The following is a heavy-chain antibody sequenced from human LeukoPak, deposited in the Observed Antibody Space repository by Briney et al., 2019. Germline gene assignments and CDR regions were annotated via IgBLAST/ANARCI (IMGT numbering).Heavy chain of an antibody. CDR2: FYTSGST. J-gene: IGHJ3*02. Sequence: SETLSLTCTVSGGFISSGSYYWSWIRQPAGKGLEWIGRFYTSGSTNYSPSLKSRVTISVDTSKNQFSLKLNSVTAADTAVYYCARYDYYDNSARFDIWGQGTMVTVSS. CDR1: GGFISSGSYY. CDR3: ARYDYYDNSARFDI. D-gene: IGHD3-22*01. V-gene: IGHV4-61*02.